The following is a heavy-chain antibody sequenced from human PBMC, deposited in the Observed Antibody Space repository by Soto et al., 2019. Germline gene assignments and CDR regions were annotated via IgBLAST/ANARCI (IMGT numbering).Heavy chain of an antibody. CDR3: AKRRGEGYFDN. Sequence: EVQLLESGGGLVPPGGSLRVSCTASGITFSSYVMSWVRQAPGGGLEWVSAISGNGIDTYYADSIKGRCTISRDNPRNTLYLQINRLRVEDTAVYYCAKRRGEGYFDNWGQGTLVTVSS. V-gene: IGHV3-23*01. CDR1: GITFSSYV. D-gene: IGHD3-16*01. J-gene: IGHJ4*02. CDR2: ISGNGIDT.